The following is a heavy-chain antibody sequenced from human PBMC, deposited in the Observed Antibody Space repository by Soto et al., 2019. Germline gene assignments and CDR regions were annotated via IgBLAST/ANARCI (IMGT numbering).Heavy chain of an antibody. Sequence: EVQLLESGGGLVQPGGSLRLSCAASGFTFSSYGMSWVRQAPGKGLEWVSVISDGGGSTFYADSVKGRFTISRDNSKNTLYLQMNGLRADDTAVYYRAKDRGSSLYHWFDPWGQGTLVTVSS. CDR3: AKDRGSSLYHWFDP. J-gene: IGHJ5*02. V-gene: IGHV3-23*01. CDR1: GFTFSSYG. CDR2: ISDGGGST. D-gene: IGHD6-13*01.